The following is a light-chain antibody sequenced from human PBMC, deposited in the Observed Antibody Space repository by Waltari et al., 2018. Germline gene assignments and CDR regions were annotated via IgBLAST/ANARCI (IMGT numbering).Light chain of an antibody. CDR3: QQYYSPPYT. J-gene: IGKJ2*01. Sequence: DIVMTQSPDSLAVSLGERATINCKSIQSVLYSPNNKNYLAWFQQKPGQPPKLLIYCASTRESGVPDRFSGSGSGTDFTLTISSLQAEDVAVYYCQQYYSPPYTFGQGTTLEIK. CDR1: QSVLYSPNNKNY. V-gene: IGKV4-1*01. CDR2: CAS.